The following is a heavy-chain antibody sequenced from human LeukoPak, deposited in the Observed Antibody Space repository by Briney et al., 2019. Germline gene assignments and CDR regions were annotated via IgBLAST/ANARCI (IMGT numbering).Heavy chain of an antibody. CDR2: IYYSGTT. J-gene: IGHJ3*02. V-gene: IGHV4-59*12. Sequence: SETLSLTCTVSGGSIIKYFWSWIRQPPGKGLEWIGNIYYSGTTNYNPSLQRRVTLSVDTSKSHLSLKLRSVTAADTAVYYCARDLKGDAFDIWGQGTMVTVSS. CDR1: GGSIIKYF. CDR3: ARDLKGDAFDI.